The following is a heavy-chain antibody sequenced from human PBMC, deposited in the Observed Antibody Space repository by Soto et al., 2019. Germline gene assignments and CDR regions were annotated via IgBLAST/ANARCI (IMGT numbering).Heavy chain of an antibody. D-gene: IGHD4-4*01. CDR1: GFTFSDYY. Sequence: GGSLRLSCAASGFTFSDYYMSWIRQAPGKGLEWVSYISSSGNTIYYADSVKGRFTISRDNAKNSLYLQVNSLRAEDTAVYYCAVTTLNYYYMDVWGKGTTVTVSS. V-gene: IGHV3-11*01. J-gene: IGHJ6*03. CDR2: ISSSGNTI. CDR3: AVTTLNYYYMDV.